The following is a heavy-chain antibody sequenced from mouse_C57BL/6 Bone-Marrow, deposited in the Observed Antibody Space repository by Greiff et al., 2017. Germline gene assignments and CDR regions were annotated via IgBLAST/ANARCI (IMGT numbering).Heavy chain of an antibody. D-gene: IGHD2-3*01. CDR3: ARDGYYGY. CDR1: GYTFTSYW. V-gene: IGHV1-50*01. CDR2: IDPSDSYT. J-gene: IGHJ2*01. Sequence: QVQLQQPGAELVKPGASVKLSCKASGYTFTSYWLQWVKQRPGPGLEWIGEIDPSDSYTNYNQKFKGKATLTVDPSSSTVYMQLSSLTSEDSAVYYCARDGYYGYWGQGTTLTVSS.